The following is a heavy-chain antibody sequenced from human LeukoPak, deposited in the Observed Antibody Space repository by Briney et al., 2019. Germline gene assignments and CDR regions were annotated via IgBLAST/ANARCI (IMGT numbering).Heavy chain of an antibody. CDR2: INHSGST. D-gene: IGHD3-16*01. CDR1: GGSFSGYY. Sequence: KPSETLSLTCAVYGGSFSGYYWSWIRQPPGKGLEWIGEINHSGSTNYNPSLKSRFTISVDTSKNQFSLKLSSVTAADTAVYYCARGLGGSYYDYWGQGTLVTVSS. CDR3: ARGLGGSYYDY. V-gene: IGHV4-34*01. J-gene: IGHJ4*02.